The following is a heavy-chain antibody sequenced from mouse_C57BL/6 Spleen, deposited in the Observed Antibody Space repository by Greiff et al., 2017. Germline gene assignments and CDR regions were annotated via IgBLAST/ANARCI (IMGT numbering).Heavy chain of an antibody. Sequence: VQLKESGPGLVKPSQSLSLTCSVTGYSITSGYYWNWIRQFPGNKLEWMGYISYDGSNNYNPSLKNRISITRDTSKNQFFLKLNSVTTEDTATYYCAREDYDYDRGFAYWGQGTLVTVSA. CDR2: ISYDGSN. CDR1: GYSITSGYY. J-gene: IGHJ3*01. CDR3: AREDYDYDRGFAY. D-gene: IGHD2-4*01. V-gene: IGHV3-6*01.